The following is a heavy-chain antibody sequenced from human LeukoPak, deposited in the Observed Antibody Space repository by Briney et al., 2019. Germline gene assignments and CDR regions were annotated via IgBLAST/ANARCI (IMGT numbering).Heavy chain of an antibody. CDR1: GITVSSNY. CDR3: AKATVGGYED. J-gene: IGHJ4*02. CDR2: VASDGST. Sequence: PGGSLRLSYAASGITVSSNYMSWVRQAPGKGLEWVSVVASDGSTKYADSVKGRFAISRDNSKNTLYLQMNSLRAEDTGVYYCAKATVGGYEDWGQGTLVTVSS. V-gene: IGHV3-53*01. D-gene: IGHD5-12*01.